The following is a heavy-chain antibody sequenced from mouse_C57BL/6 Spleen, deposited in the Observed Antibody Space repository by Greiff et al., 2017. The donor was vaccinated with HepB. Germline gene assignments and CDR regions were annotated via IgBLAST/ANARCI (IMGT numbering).Heavy chain of an antibody. CDR2: IYPGDGDT. CDR1: GYAFSSSW. D-gene: IGHD2-3*01. J-gene: IGHJ2*01. V-gene: IGHV1-82*01. Sequence: VKLMESGPELVKPGASVKISCKASGYAFSSSWMNWVKQRPGKGLEWIGRIYPGDGDTNYNGKFKGKATLTADKSSSTAYMQLSSLTSEDSAVYFCARTGGYYLSYFDYWGQGTTLTVSS. CDR3: ARTGGYYLSYFDY.